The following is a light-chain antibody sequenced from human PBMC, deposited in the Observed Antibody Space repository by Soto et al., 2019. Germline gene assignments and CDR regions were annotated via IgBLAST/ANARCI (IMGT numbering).Light chain of an antibody. V-gene: IGKV1-27*01. J-gene: IGKJ1*01. CDR3: QKYNSAPRT. CDR2: AAS. Sequence: DIQVTPSPFSLFSSVGDRVTITCRASQGISNYFAWYQQKPGKVPKLLIYAASTLQSGVPSRFSGSGSVTDFTLTISSLQPEDVATYYCQKYNSAPRTFGQGTKVDIK. CDR1: QGISNY.